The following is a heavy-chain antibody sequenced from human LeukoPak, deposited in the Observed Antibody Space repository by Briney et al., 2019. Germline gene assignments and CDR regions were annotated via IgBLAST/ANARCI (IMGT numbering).Heavy chain of an antibody. CDR2: IYYSGST. J-gene: IGHJ4*02. Sequence: PSETLSLTCTVSGGSISGYYWSWIRQPPGKGLEWIGYIYYSGSTNYNPSLKSRVTTSVDTSKNQFSLKLSSVTAADTAVYYCARLTGELRPPTFDYWGQGTLVTVSS. CDR1: GGSISGYY. CDR3: ARLTGELRPPTFDY. V-gene: IGHV4-59*08. D-gene: IGHD3-16*01.